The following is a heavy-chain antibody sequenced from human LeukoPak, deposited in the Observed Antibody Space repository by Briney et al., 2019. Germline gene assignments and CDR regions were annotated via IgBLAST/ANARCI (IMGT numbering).Heavy chain of an antibody. D-gene: IGHD5-12*01. Sequence: GGSLRLSCAASGFTFSSYAMHWVRDAPGKGLEWVAVIYDDGSKEHFADSVKGRFTISRDNSKNTVVLQMNSLRGEDTAVYYCARDLKSGYVDSWGQGTLVTVSS. V-gene: IGHV3-30*04. CDR3: ARDLKSGYVDS. J-gene: IGHJ4*02. CDR2: IYDDGSKE. CDR1: GFTFSSYA.